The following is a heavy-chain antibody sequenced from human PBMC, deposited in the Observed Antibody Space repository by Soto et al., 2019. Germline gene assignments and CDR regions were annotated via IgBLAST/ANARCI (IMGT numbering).Heavy chain of an antibody. CDR1: GGTFSSYT. J-gene: IGHJ4*02. V-gene: IGHV1-69*08. CDR2: IIPILGIA. CDR3: AREMAYYYDSSGYFYGSFDY. Sequence: QVQLVQSGAEVKKPGSSVNVSCKASGGTFSSYTVSWVRQAPGQGLEWMGRIIPILGIANYAQKFQGRVTTTADKSTSTAYMELSSLRSEDTAVYYCAREMAYYYDSSGYFYGSFDYSGQGTLVTVSS. D-gene: IGHD3-22*01.